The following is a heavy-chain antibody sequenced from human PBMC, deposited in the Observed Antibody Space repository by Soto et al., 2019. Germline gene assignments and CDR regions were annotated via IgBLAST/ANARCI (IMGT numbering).Heavy chain of an antibody. D-gene: IGHD3-10*01. CDR1: GLTFSNYG. Sequence: QEQLVESGGGVVQPGTSMRLSCAASGLTFSNYGMHWVRQAPGKGLEWVAVIWYDGVTKFYADSVQGRFSISRDNSKNTLYLQMTSLRAEDTAVYFWATVDNYYGSAFWGQGTLVTVSP. CDR3: ATVDNYYGSAF. CDR2: IWYDGVTK. V-gene: IGHV3-33*01. J-gene: IGHJ4*02.